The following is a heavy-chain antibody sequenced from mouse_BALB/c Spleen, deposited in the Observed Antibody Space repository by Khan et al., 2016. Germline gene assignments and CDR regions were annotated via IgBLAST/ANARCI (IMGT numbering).Heavy chain of an antibody. V-gene: IGHV9-3-1*01. J-gene: IGHJ4*01. CDR3: AAYYMDAMDY. CDR1: GYTFTNYG. Sequence: QFQLVQSGPELKKPGETVKSSCKASGYTFTNYGMNWVKQAPGKGLKWMGWINTYTGEPTYADDFKGRFAFSLETSASTAYLQLNNLKNEETATYFCAAYYMDAMDYWGQGTSVTVSS. CDR2: INTYTGEP. D-gene: IGHD2-12*01.